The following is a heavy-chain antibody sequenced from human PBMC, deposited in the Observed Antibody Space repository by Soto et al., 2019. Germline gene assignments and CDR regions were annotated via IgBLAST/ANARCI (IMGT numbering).Heavy chain of an antibody. Sequence: PGWSLRLSCAASGFTFNNYAMHLVRQAPGKGLEWVAVISYDGRNKYVDSVKGRFTISRDNSKNTFFLQMNSLRPEDTALYYCARDRGGEDLETPFEHWGKGTLVTVS. J-gene: IGHJ4*02. D-gene: IGHD3-16*01. V-gene: IGHV3-30*04. CDR1: GFTFNNYA. CDR2: ISYDGRNK. CDR3: ARDRGGEDLETPFEH.